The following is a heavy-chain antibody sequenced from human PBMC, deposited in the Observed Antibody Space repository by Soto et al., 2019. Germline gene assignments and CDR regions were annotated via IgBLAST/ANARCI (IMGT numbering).Heavy chain of an antibody. CDR2: ISASGGLK. J-gene: IGHJ5*02. V-gene: IGHV3-23*01. CDR1: GFTFTNYA. D-gene: IGHD1-26*01. CDR3: AREVGAPPGWLDP. Sequence: EVQLSESGGDLRQPGGSLRLSCAASGFTFTNYAMTWVRQTPGKGLEWVSGISASGGLKYYADSVQGRFTVSRDNSKNSLYLQMDNLRDEDTALYYCAREVGAPPGWLDPWGQGTQVTVSS.